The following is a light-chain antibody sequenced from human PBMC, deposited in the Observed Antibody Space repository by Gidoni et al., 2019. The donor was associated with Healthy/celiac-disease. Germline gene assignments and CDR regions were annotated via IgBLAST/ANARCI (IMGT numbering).Light chain of an antibody. CDR3: MQALQTPWT. J-gene: IGKJ1*01. CDR2: LGS. Sequence: DIVMTQSPPSLPVTPGEPASISCRASQSLLHSNGYNYLDWYLQKPGQSPQLLIYLGSNRASGVPDRFSGSGSGTEFTLKISRVEAEDVGVYYCMQALQTPWTFGQGTKVEIK. V-gene: IGKV2-28*01. CDR1: QSLLHSNGYNY.